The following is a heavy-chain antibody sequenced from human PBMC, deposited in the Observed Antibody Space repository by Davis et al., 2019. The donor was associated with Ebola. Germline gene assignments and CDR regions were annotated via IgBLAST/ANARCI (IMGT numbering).Heavy chain of an antibody. J-gene: IGHJ4*02. CDR1: GGSISSYY. V-gene: IGHV4-59*12. Sequence: MPSETLSLTCTVSGGSISSYYWSWIRQPPGKGLEWIGYIYYTGSTNYNPSLKSRVTISVDTSKNRFSLKLSSVTAADTAVYYCARTPRWGRKFDYWGQGTLVTVSS. D-gene: IGHD1-14*01. CDR3: ARTPRWGRKFDY. CDR2: IYYTGST.